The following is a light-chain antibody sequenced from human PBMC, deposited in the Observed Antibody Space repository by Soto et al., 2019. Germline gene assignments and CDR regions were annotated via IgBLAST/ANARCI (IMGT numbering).Light chain of an antibody. CDR2: GAS. V-gene: IGKV1D-16*01. J-gene: IGKJ4*01. CDR3: QQYYSTPLT. CDR1: QGIRGW. Sequence: DIKITQSPSSLSAFIGEKVTITFWASQGIRGWLAWYQLKPGKAPKLLIYGASSLQSGVPSRFSGSGSGTDFTLTISSLQAEDVAVYYCQQYYSTPLTFGGGTKVDIK.